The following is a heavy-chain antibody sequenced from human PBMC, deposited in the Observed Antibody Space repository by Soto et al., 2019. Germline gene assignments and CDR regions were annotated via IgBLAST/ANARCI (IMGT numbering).Heavy chain of an antibody. CDR3: ARKLRWPNWFDP. CDR1: GGSISSYY. CDR2: IYYSGST. J-gene: IGHJ5*02. Sequence: SETLSLTCTVSGGSISSYYLSWMRQPPGKGLEWIGYIYYSGSTNYNPSLKSRVTISVDTSKNQFSLKLSSVTAADTAVYYCARKLRWPNWFDPWGQGTLVTVYS. V-gene: IGHV4-59*01.